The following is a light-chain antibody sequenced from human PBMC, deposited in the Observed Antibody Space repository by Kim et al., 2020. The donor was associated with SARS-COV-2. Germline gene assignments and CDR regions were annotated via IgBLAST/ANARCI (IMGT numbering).Light chain of an antibody. CDR3: ASWDDSLKVWM. J-gene: IGLJ3*02. Sequence: GQRVTIPCSGTRSNIGTNVVHWYQQAPGTAPRVLLYATDQRPSGISDRFSGSKSGTSASLAISGLQSEDEADYYCASWDDSLKVWMFGGGTQLTVL. V-gene: IGLV1-44*01. CDR2: ATD. CDR1: RSNIGTNV.